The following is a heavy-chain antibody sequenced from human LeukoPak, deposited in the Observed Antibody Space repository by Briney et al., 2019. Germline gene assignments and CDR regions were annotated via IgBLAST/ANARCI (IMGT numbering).Heavy chain of an antibody. J-gene: IGHJ6*03. CDR2: FDPEDGET. Sequence: GASVKVSCKVSGYTLTELSMHWVRQAPGKGLEWMGGFDPEDGETIYAQKFQGRVTMTRDMSTSTVNMELSSLRSEDTAVYYCARAQGSYYHYYMDVWGKGTTVTVSS. CDR1: GYTLTELS. CDR3: ARAQGSYYHYYMDV. V-gene: IGHV1-24*01. D-gene: IGHD1-26*01.